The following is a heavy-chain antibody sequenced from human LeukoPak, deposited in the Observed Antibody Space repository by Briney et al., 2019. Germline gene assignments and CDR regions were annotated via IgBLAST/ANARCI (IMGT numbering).Heavy chain of an antibody. CDR3: AKDGTRSWFGEAT. D-gene: IGHD3-10*01. J-gene: IGHJ5*02. Sequence: PGRSLRLSCAASGFTFSDYGMQWVRQAPGKGLEWVALISTDGCDKDYADSVKGRFTLSRDNSKNTLYLQMNSLRVEDTAVYYCAKDGTRSWFGEATWGQGTLVTVSS. CDR2: ISTDGCDK. V-gene: IGHV3-30*18. CDR1: GFTFSDYG.